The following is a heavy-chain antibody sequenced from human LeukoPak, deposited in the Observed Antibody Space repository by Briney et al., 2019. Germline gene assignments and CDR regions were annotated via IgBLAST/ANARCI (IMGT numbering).Heavy chain of an antibody. J-gene: IGHJ5*02. V-gene: IGHV4-34*01. Sequence: SETLSLTCAVYGESFSGYYWSWIRQPPGKGLEWIGEINHSGSTNYNPSLKSRVTISVDTSKNQFSLKLSSVTAADTAVYYCANGGYCSSTSCYPKWFDPWGQGTLVTVSS. CDR3: ANGGYCSSTSCYPKWFDP. CDR2: INHSGST. CDR1: GESFSGYY. D-gene: IGHD2-2*01.